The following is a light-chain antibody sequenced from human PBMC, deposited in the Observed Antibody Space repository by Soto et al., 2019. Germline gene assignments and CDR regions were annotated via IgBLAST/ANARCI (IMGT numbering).Light chain of an antibody. CDR2: GAS. CDR1: QSVSNSA. CDR3: QLYGSSPMYT. J-gene: IGKJ2*01. V-gene: IGKV3-20*01. Sequence: EIVLTQSPGTLSLSPGERATLSCRASQSVSNSALAWYLQKPGQAPRLLIYGASSRATGIPDRFSGSGSGTDFTLTIRRREPEDFAVYYCQLYGSSPMYTFGQGTRLEIK.